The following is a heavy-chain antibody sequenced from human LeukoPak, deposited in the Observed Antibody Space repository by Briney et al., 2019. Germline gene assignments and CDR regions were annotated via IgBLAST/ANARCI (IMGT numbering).Heavy chain of an antibody. CDR2: ISGSGGST. J-gene: IGHJ5*02. V-gene: IGHV3-23*01. Sequence: GGSLRLSCAASGFTFSSYAMSWVRQAPGKGLEWVSAISGSGGSTYYADSVKGRFTISRDNSKNTLYLQMNSLRAEDTAVYYCAKQYNWNYAGDWFDPWGQGTQVTVSS. CDR3: AKQYNWNYAGDWFDP. D-gene: IGHD1-7*01. CDR1: GFTFSSYA.